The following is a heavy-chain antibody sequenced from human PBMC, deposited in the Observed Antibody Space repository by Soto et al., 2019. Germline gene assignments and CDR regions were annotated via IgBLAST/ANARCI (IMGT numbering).Heavy chain of an antibody. V-gene: IGHV3-30*03. D-gene: IGHD2-2*02. CDR1: GFTFSSYG. J-gene: IGHJ6*02. CDR3: ARRPSLYTAGYYYYGMDV. CDR2: ISYDGSNK. Sequence: GGSLRLSCAASGFTFSSYGMHWVRQAPGKGLEWVAVISYDGSNKYYADSVKGRFTISRDNSKNTLYLQMNSLRAEDTAMYYCARRPSLYTAGYYYYGMDVWGQGTTVTVSS.